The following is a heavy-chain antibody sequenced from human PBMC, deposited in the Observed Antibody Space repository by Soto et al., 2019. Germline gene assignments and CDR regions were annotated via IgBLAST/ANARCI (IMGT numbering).Heavy chain of an antibody. CDR3: ARDESATDAFDI. CDR2: IYYSVTT. V-gene: IGHV4-31*03. J-gene: IGHJ3*02. Sequence: QVQLQESGPGLVKPSQTLSLTCTVSGGSISSGGYYWSWIRQNPGKGLEWIGYIYYSVTTNYNPSLKSRLTISVDTSKNQFSLKLNSMTAAATAVYYCARDESATDAFDIWGQGTMVTVSS. CDR1: GGSISSGGYY. D-gene: IGHD5-12*01.